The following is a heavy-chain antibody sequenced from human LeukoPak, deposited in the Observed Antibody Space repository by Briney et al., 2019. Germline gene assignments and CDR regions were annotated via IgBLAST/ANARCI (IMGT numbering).Heavy chain of an antibody. V-gene: IGHV3-7*01. D-gene: IGHD1-26*01. J-gene: IGHJ4*02. CDR1: GFTFSSYW. CDR2: IKKDGSEK. CDR3: ARDKIVGPTTLDY. Sequence: GGSLRLSCAASGFTFSSYWMSWVRQAPGKGLEWVANIKKDGSEKYYVDSVKGRFTISRDNAENSLYLQMNSLRADDTAVYYCARDKIVGPTTLDYWGQGTLVTVSS.